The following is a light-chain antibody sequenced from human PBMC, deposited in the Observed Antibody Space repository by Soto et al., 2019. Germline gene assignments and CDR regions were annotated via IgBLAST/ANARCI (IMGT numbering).Light chain of an antibody. CDR1: SSNIGAGYD. J-gene: IGLJ1*01. CDR3: QSYDTALGGSYV. CDR2: DDI. V-gene: IGLV1-40*01. Sequence: VLTQPPSVSGAPGQRVTISCTGSSSNIGAGYDVHWYQQRPGTAPRLLISDDINRPSGVPDRFSGSKSGTSASLAITGLQADDEADYYCQSYDTALGGSYVFGSGTKVTVL.